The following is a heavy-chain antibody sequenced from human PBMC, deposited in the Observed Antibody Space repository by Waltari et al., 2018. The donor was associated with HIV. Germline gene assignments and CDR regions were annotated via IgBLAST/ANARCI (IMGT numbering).Heavy chain of an antibody. Sequence: QVQLVESGGGVVQPGRSLRLSCAASGFTFSSYAIHWVRQAPGKGAEWGGVRSDAGSNKNYADSGKGRFTISRDNSKNTLYLQMNSLRAEDTAVYYCARGGYGWLPDGYWGQGTLVTVSS. J-gene: IGHJ4*02. V-gene: IGHV3-30-3*01. CDR2: RSDAGSNK. CDR1: GFTFSSYA. CDR3: ARGGYGWLPDGY. D-gene: IGHD5-18*01.